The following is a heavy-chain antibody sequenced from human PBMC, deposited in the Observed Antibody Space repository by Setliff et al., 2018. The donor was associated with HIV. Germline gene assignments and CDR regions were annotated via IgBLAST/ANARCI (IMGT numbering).Heavy chain of an antibody. CDR2: IYTSGST. CDR1: GGSISSGSNY. V-gene: IGHV4-61*09. D-gene: IGHD6-19*01. J-gene: IGHJ4*02. Sequence: LSLTCTVSGGSISSGSNYWSWIRQPAGKGLEWIGHIYTSGSTNYNPSLKSRVTISVDTSKNQFSLKLSSVTAADTAVYYCAIRGSSGWYVGGYFDYWGQGTLVTVSS. CDR3: AIRGSSGWYVGGYFDY.